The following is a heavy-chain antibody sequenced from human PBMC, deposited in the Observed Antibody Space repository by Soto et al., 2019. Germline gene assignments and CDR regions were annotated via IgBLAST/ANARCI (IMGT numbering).Heavy chain of an antibody. CDR3: ARESSSSSFDY. D-gene: IGHD6-6*01. J-gene: IGHJ4*02. Sequence: QVQLVESGGGVVQPGRSLRLSCAASGFTFSSYAMHWVRQAPGKGLEWVAVISYDGSNKYYADSVKGRFTISRDNSKNTLYLQMNSLRAEDTDVYYCARESSSSSFDYCGQGTLVTVSS. CDR1: GFTFSSYA. V-gene: IGHV3-30-3*01. CDR2: ISYDGSNK.